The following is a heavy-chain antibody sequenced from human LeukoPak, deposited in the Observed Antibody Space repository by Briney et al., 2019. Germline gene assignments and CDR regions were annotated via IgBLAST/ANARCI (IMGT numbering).Heavy chain of an antibody. D-gene: IGHD6-19*01. CDR2: ISGSGGST. V-gene: IGHV3-23*01. J-gene: IGHJ4*02. CDR3: ARRAVAARTGVDY. Sequence: GGSLRLSCAASGFTFSSYAMNWVRQAPGKGLEWVSGISGSGGSTYYADFVKGRLTISRDNSKNTLYLQMSTLRAEDTAVYYCARRAVAARTGVDYWGQGTLVTVSS. CDR1: GFTFSSYA.